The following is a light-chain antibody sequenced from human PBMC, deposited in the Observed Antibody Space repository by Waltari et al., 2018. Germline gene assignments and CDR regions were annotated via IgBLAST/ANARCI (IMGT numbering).Light chain of an antibody. J-gene: IGKJ4*01. CDR2: AAS. V-gene: IGKV1-9*01. Sequence: DIQLTQSPSFLSASVGDRVTITCRASQGIGSYLAWYQQKPGKAPTLLIYAASTLQSVVPSRFSCSYSGTEFTLTISSLQPEDFASYFCQQLHSYPRTFGGGTKMEI. CDR3: QQLHSYPRT. CDR1: QGIGSY.